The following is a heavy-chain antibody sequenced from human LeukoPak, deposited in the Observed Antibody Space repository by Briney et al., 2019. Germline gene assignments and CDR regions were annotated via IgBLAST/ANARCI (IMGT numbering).Heavy chain of an antibody. CDR1: GFTFDDYA. J-gene: IGHJ4*02. Sequence: GGSLRLSCAASGFTFDDYAMHWVRQAPGKGLEWVSGISWNSGSIGYADSVKGRFTISRGNAKNSLYLQMNSLRAEDTALYYCAKAWGYWGQGTLVTVSS. D-gene: IGHD3-16*01. CDR2: ISWNSGSI. V-gene: IGHV3-9*01. CDR3: AKAWGY.